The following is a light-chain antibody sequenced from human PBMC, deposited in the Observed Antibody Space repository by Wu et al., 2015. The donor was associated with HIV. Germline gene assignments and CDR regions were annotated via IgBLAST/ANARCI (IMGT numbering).Light chain of an antibody. CDR3: QQYNSYWT. CDR1: QTISHW. V-gene: IGKV1-5*03. Sequence: DIQMTQSPATLSASVGDRVTITCRASQTISHWLAWYQQKPGKAPKVLIYEASSLESGVPSRFSGSGSGTEFTLTISSLQPDDFATYYCQQYNSYWTFGQGTKVEIK. J-gene: IGKJ1*01. CDR2: EAS.